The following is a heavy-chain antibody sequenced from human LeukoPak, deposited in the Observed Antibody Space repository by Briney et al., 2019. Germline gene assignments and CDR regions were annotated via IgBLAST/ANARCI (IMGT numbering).Heavy chain of an antibody. Sequence: ASVKVSCKVSGYTLTELSMHWVRQAPGKGLAWMGGFDPEDGETIYAQKFQGRVTMTEDTSTDTAYMELSSLRSEDTAVYYCASLYYYDSSGYFYFDYWGQGTLVTVSS. CDR3: ASLYYYDSSGYFYFDY. D-gene: IGHD3-22*01. J-gene: IGHJ4*02. CDR1: GYTLTELS. CDR2: FDPEDGET. V-gene: IGHV1-24*01.